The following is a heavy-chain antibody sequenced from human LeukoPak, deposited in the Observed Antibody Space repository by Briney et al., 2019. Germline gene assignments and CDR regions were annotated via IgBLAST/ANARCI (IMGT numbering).Heavy chain of an antibody. CDR2: ISSLGSTI. V-gene: IGHV3-48*01. J-gene: IGHJ4*02. Sequence: PGGSLRLSCAASGFTFSTYSMNWVRQAPGQGLEWVSYISSLGSTIYYADSVKGRFTISRDNSKNTLYLQMNSLRAEDTAVYYCARYYYDSSGYQDDYWGQGTLVTVSS. D-gene: IGHD3-22*01. CDR3: ARYYYDSSGYQDDY. CDR1: GFTFSTYS.